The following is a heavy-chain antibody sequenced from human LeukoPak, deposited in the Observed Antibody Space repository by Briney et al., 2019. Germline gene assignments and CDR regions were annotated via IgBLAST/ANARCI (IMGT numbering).Heavy chain of an antibody. Sequence: GGSLRLSCAASGFTFSSYSMNWVRQAPGKGLEWVSYISSSSTIYYADSVKGRFTISRDNAKNSLYLQMSSLRAEDTAVYYCARVRWLSAAGTEGNFDYWGQGTLGTVSS. D-gene: IGHD6-13*01. CDR3: ARVRWLSAAGTEGNFDY. CDR2: ISSSSTI. V-gene: IGHV3-48*01. CDR1: GFTFSSYS. J-gene: IGHJ4*02.